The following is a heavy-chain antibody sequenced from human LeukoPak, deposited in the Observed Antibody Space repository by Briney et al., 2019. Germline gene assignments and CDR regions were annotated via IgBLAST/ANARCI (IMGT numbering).Heavy chain of an antibody. CDR1: GFTFSSYS. J-gene: IGHJ4*02. Sequence: GGSLRLSCAASGFTFSSYSMNWVRQAPGKGLEWVSSISSSSSYRYYADSVKGRFTVSRDNAKTSLYLQMNSLRAEDTAVYYCARDRLSRWLREGGIDYWGQGTLVTVSS. V-gene: IGHV3-21*01. CDR2: ISSSSSYR. D-gene: IGHD5-12*01. CDR3: ARDRLSRWLREGGIDY.